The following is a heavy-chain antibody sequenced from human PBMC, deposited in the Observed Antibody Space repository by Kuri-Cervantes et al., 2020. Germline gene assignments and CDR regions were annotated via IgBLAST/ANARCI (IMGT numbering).Heavy chain of an antibody. CDR1: GGSISSSSYY. J-gene: IGHJ4*02. Sequence: SETLSLTCTVSGGSISSSSYYWGWIRQPPGKGLEWIGSIYYSGSTYYNPSLKSRVTISVDTSKNQFSLKLSSVTAADTAVYYCARVSKLRDYFDYWGQGTLVTVSS. CDR3: ARVSKLRDYFDY. V-gene: IGHV4-39*07. D-gene: IGHD3-10*01. CDR2: IYYSGST.